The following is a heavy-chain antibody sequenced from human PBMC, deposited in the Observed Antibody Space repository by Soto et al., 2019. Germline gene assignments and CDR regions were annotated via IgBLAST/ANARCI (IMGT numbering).Heavy chain of an antibody. D-gene: IGHD2-2*01. J-gene: IGHJ4*02. CDR1: GFTFTSSA. CDR3: ARSTVVPAARPYYFDY. V-gene: IGHV1-69*04. Sequence: GASVKVSCKASGFTFTSSAVQWVRQAPGQGLEWMGRIIPILGIANYAQKFQGRVTITADKSTSTAYMELSSLRSEDTAVYYCARSTVVPAARPYYFDYWGQGTLVTVSS. CDR2: IIPILGIA.